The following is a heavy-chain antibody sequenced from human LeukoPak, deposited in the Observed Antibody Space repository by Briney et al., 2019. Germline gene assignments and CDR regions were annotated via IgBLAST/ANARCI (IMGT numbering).Heavy chain of an antibody. Sequence: GGSLRLSCAASGFTFSSYSMNWVRQAPGKGLEWVSYISSSSSTIYYADSVKGRFTISRDNAKNSLYLQMNSLRAEDTAVYYCAGGYYDFWSGYPPSLDYWGQGTLVTVSS. V-gene: IGHV3-48*01. CDR3: AGGYYDFWSGYPPSLDY. CDR2: ISSSSSTI. J-gene: IGHJ4*02. D-gene: IGHD3-3*01. CDR1: GFTFSSYS.